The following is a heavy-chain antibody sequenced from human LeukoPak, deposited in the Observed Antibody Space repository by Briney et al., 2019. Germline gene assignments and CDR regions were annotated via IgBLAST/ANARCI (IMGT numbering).Heavy chain of an antibody. CDR3: ARQVGATLHFDY. CDR1: GYRFISYW. CDR2: IYPGDSNT. J-gene: IGHJ4*02. D-gene: IGHD1-26*01. Sequence: GESLKISCKGSGYRFISYWIGWVRQMPGKGLELMGIIYPGDSNTRYSPSFQGQVTISADKSISTAYLQWSSLKASDTAMYYCARQVGATLHFDYWGQGTQVTVSS. V-gene: IGHV5-51*01.